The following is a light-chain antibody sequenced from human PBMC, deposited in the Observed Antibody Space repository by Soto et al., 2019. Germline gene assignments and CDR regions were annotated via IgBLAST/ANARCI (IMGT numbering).Light chain of an antibody. J-gene: IGKJ5*01. CDR1: QDINIY. CDR3: QQYDILPIT. V-gene: IGKV1-33*01. CDR2: DAS. Sequence: DIQMSPSPSSLFASVGDRVTITSQATQDINIYLNWYQQKPGKAPNLLIYDASNLERGVPSRFSGSGSGTHFTFTISSLQTEDIGTYYCQQYDILPITFGRGTRLEIK.